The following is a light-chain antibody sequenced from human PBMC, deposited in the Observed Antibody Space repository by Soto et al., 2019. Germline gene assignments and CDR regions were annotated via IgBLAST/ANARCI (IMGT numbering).Light chain of an antibody. CDR2: TTN. CDR1: SSNIGSHT. CDR3: ATWDDSLNGHVV. V-gene: IGLV1-44*01. J-gene: IGLJ2*01. Sequence: QAVVTQPPSASGTPGQRVTISCSGSSSNIGSHTVNWYQHLPGTAPKLLIYTTNQRPSGVPDRFSGSKSGTSASLAISGLQPEDEADYYCATWDDSLNGHVVFGGGTKLTVL.